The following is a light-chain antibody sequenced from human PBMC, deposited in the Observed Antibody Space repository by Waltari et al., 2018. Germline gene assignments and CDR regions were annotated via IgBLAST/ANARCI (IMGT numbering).Light chain of an antibody. Sequence: QSGLTQPASVSGSPGRSITISCAATSSDIGAFNFISWYQQRPGKAPELLVYDVSHRPSGVSTRFSGSKSDNTAALTISGLQAEDEAVYYCSSFSSSTAGIFGGGTKVTVL. CDR1: SSDIGAFNF. CDR3: SSFSSSTAGI. CDR2: DVS. J-gene: IGLJ2*01. V-gene: IGLV2-14*01.